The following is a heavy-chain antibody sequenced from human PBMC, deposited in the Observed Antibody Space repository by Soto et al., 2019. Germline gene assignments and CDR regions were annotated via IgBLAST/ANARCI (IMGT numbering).Heavy chain of an antibody. CDR2: ISYSGST. V-gene: IGHV4-59*01. D-gene: IGHD2-15*01. CDR3: ARADPDASVGY. J-gene: IGHJ4*02. CDR1: GGSMRSYY. Sequence: SDPLSLTCTVSGGSMRSYYWTWLRQSPGRGLEWIGYISYSGSTYYNPSLKSRVTISADTSKNQFSLRMNSMIAADTAVYYCARADPDASVGYWGQGTLVTVSS.